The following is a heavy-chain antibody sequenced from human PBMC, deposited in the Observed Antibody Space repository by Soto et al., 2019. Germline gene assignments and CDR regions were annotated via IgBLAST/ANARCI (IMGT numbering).Heavy chain of an antibody. Sequence: EVRLVEAGGGLKQPGGSLRLSCAASGFTFKESAMNWVRQAPGKGLEWVASISDTGASTWYAESVRGRLSISRDNSKTTLYLQVHSLRGEDTAVYYCAKGRGSGWAWYFDNWGQGTQVTVSS. CDR2: ISDTGAST. CDR1: GFTFKESA. J-gene: IGHJ4*02. CDR3: AKGRGSGWAWYFDN. D-gene: IGHD6-19*01. V-gene: IGHV3-23*04.